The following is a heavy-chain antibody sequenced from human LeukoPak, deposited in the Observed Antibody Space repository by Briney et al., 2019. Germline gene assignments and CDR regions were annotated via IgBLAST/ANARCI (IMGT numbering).Heavy chain of an antibody. V-gene: IGHV3-21*01. Sequence: KPGGSLRLSCAASGFTFSSYSMTWVRQAPGKGLEWVSSITSSSSYIHYADSVKGRFTISRDNAKNSLYLQMNNLRAEDTAVYYCATRPPLPPLDHPARVGLAVAGTGSWGQGTLVTVSS. CDR3: ATRPPLPPLDHPARVGLAVAGTGS. CDR1: GFTFSSYS. CDR2: ITSSSSYI. J-gene: IGHJ4*02. D-gene: IGHD6-19*01.